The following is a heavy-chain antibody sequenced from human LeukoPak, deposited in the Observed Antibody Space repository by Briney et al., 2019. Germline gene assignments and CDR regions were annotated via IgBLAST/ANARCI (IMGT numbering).Heavy chain of an antibody. CDR2: INHSGST. V-gene: IGHV4-34*01. J-gene: IGHJ6*02. Sequence: SETLSLTCAVYGGSFSGYYWSWIRQPPGKGLEWIGEINHSGSTNYNPSLKSRVTISVDTSKNQFSLKLSSVTAADTAVYCCARAPGYSSYYYGMDVWGQGTTVTVSS. CDR1: GGSFSGYY. D-gene: IGHD6-13*01. CDR3: ARAPGYSSYYYGMDV.